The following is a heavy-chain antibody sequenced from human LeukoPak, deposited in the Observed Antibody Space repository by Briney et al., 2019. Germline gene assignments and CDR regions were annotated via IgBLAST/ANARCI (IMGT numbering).Heavy chain of an antibody. CDR3: ARARYYYDSTNFDY. J-gene: IGHJ4*02. CDR2: INPNSGGT. D-gene: IGHD3-22*01. CDR1: GYTFTSYY. V-gene: IGHV1-2*02. Sequence: ASVKVSCKTSGYTFTSYYIHWLRQAPGQGLEWMGWINPNSGGTNYAQKFQGRVTMTRDTSISTAYMELSRLRSDDTTVYYCARARYYYDSTNFDYWGQGTLITVSS.